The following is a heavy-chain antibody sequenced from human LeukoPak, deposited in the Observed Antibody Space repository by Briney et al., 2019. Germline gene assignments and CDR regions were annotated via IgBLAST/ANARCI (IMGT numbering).Heavy chain of an antibody. V-gene: IGHV3-30*02. CDR1: GFTFSRVG. Sequence: GGTLSLTCATSGFTFSRVGLQWVRQAPGKGLEWVAVIHYDGSMGQYAASVKGRFTISNNFSRHTLHLQMHILRDDATADYYCAKEGDEFRRYLDVWGKGTTVTVSS. CDR2: IHYDGSMG. J-gene: IGHJ6*04. CDR3: AKEGDEFRRYLDV. D-gene: IGHD2-21*01.